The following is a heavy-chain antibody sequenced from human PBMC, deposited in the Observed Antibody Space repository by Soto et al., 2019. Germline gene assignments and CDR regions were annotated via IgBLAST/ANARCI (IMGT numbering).Heavy chain of an antibody. CDR3: ARVGGINWFDP. CDR1: GYTFTNYG. D-gene: IGHD3-16*01. V-gene: IGHV1-18*01. Sequence: ASVKVSCKTSGYTFTNYGISWVRQAPGQGLEWMGWITTDKGKTTYAQKFQGRVTMTTDTSTSTAYMELGSLRSDDTAVYYCARVGGINWFDPWGQGTLVTVSS. J-gene: IGHJ5*02. CDR2: ITTDKGKT.